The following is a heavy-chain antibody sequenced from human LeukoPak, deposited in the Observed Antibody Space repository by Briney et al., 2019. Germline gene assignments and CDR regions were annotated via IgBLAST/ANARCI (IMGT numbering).Heavy chain of an antibody. J-gene: IGHJ4*02. D-gene: IGHD6-19*01. V-gene: IGHV4-34*01. CDR1: GFTFSSYG. CDR2: INHSGST. Sequence: GSLRLSCAASGFTFSSYGMSWIRQPPGKGLEWIGEINHSGSTNYNPSLKSRVTISVDTSKNQFSLKLSSVTAADTAVYYCARRSTAGIAVDWGQGTLVTVSS. CDR3: ARRSTAGIAVD.